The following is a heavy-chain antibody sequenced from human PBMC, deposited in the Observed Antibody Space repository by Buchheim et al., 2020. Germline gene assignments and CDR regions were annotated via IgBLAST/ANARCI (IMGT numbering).Heavy chain of an antibody. D-gene: IGHD3-22*01. CDR3: ARRRDVRDSSGYYYSFYFDY. CDR2: IYPGDSDT. CDR1: GYSFTSYW. Sequence: EVQLVQPGAEVKKPGESLKISCKGSGYSFTSYWIGWVRQMPGKGLEWMGIIYPGDSDTRYSPSFQGQVTISADKSISTAYPQWSSLKASDTAMYYCARRRDVRDSSGYYYSFYFDYWGQGTL. V-gene: IGHV5-51*03. J-gene: IGHJ4*02.